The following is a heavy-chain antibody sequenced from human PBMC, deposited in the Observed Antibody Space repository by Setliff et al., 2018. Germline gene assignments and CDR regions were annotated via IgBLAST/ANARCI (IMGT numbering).Heavy chain of an antibody. Sequence: PSETLSLTCSVSGASISTTYYYWDWIRQSPEKGLEWIGTIYQNGITYYNPSVKSRVTISVDKSKNQFSLSLRSVTAADTAVYYCARTSRGGPFDYWGQGTLVTVSS. CDR2: IYQNGIT. CDR1: GASISTTYYY. D-gene: IGHD2-15*01. J-gene: IGHJ4*02. CDR3: ARTSRGGPFDY. V-gene: IGHV4-39*07.